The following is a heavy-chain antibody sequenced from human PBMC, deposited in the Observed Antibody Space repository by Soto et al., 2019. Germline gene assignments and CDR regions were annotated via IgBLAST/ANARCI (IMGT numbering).Heavy chain of an antibody. CDR3: ARDIGGPLVATIGV. V-gene: IGHV4-4*07. D-gene: IGHD5-12*01. Sequence: ETLSLTCNVAVGSILSYYCSWIGQPAGKGLEWIGRIYTSGSTNYNPSLKSRVTMSVDTSKNQFSLKLSSVTAADTAVYYCARDIGGPLVATIGVWGQGTLVTVSS. CDR2: IYTSGST. J-gene: IGHJ4*02. CDR1: VGSILSYY.